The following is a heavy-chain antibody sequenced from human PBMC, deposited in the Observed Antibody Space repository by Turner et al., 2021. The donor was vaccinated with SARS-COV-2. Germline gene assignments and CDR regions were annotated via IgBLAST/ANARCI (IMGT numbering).Heavy chain of an antibody. CDR1: GGTFSSYA. V-gene: IGHV1-69*06. Sequence: QVQLVQSGAEVKKPGSSVKVSCKASGGTFSSYAISWVRQAPGQGLEWMGGIIPIFDTTNYAQKFQGRVTITADKSKSTAYMELGGLRSEDTAVYYCARDRDYGSSGYWEQSWGQGTLVTVSS. CDR2: IIPIFDTT. J-gene: IGHJ4*02. CDR3: ARDRDYGSSGYWEQS. D-gene: IGHD3-22*01.